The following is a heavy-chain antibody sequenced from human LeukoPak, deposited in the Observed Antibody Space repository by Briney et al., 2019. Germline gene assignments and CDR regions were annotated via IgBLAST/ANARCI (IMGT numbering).Heavy chain of an antibody. D-gene: IGHD4-17*01. J-gene: IGHJ4*02. V-gene: IGHV3-21*01. CDR2: ISTSNTYI. CDR1: GSTFSSYS. CDR3: ARGGVTVTTARD. Sequence: GGSLRLSCTASGSTFSSYSMNWVRQAPGKGLEWVSSISTSNTYIWYADSVKGRFTISRDSAKNSLYLQMNSLRAEDTAVYYCARGGVTVTTARDWGQGTLVTVSS.